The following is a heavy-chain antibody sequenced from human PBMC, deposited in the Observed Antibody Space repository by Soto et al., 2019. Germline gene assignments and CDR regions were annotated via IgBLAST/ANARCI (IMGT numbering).Heavy chain of an antibody. Sequence: ASVKVSCKASGYTFTSYGISWVRQAPGQGLEWMGWISAYNGNTNYAQKLQGRVTMTTDTSTSTAYMGLRSLRSDDTAVYYCARAGYCSSTSCYGGMDVWGQGTTVTVSS. CDR3: ARAGYCSSTSCYGGMDV. D-gene: IGHD2-2*01. CDR1: GYTFTSYG. CDR2: ISAYNGNT. V-gene: IGHV1-18*04. J-gene: IGHJ6*02.